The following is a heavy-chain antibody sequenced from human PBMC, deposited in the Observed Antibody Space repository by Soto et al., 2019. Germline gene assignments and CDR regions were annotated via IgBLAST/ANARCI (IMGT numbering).Heavy chain of an antibody. V-gene: IGHV4-30-4*01. CDR3: AREDDGGDRDYYGLDV. Sequence: QVQLQQSGPGLVKPSQTLSLTCTVSGGSISFDHYHWTWIRQPPGKGLGWIGYVHYSGSDLYNPSLRSPVSSSVDTSKNQFSLKRSSVTAADTAVYFCAREDDGGDRDYYGLDVWGQGTTVTVSS. J-gene: IGHJ6*02. D-gene: IGHD2-21*02. CDR1: GGSISFDHYH. CDR2: VHYSGSD.